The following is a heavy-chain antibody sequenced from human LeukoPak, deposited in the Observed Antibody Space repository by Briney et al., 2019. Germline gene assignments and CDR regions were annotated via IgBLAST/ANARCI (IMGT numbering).Heavy chain of an antibody. CDR2: IYHRGST. V-gene: IGHV4-38-2*02. D-gene: IGHD1-26*01. Sequence: ASETLSLTCTVSGYPISSGYYWGWIRQPPGKGLEWIGGIYHRGSTYYNPSLKSRVTISVDTSKNQFSLKLNSVTAADTALYYCAKATGSYVVDAFDIWGQGTMVTVSS. J-gene: IGHJ3*02. CDR3: AKATGSYVVDAFDI. CDR1: GYPISSGYY.